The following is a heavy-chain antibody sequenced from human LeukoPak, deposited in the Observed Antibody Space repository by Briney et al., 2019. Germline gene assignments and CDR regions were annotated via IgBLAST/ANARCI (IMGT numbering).Heavy chain of an antibody. V-gene: IGHV3-23*01. CDR2: ISGSGGST. D-gene: IGHD5-18*01. CDR3: AKAKGIQLWLHSEIDY. CDR1: GFTFSSYA. Sequence: PGGSLRLSCAASGFTFSSYAMSWVRQAPGKGLEWVSAISGSGGSTYNADSVKGRFTISRDNSKNTLYLQMNSLRAEDTAVYYCAKAKGIQLWLHSEIDYWGQGTLVTVSS. J-gene: IGHJ4*02.